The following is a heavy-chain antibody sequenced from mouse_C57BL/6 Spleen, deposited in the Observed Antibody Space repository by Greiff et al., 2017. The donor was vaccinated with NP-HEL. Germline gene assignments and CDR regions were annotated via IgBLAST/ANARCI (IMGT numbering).Heavy chain of an antibody. D-gene: IGHD3-3*01. CDR1: GYTFTSYW. V-gene: IGHV1-69*01. Sequence: QVQLQQPGAELVMPGASVKLSCKASGYTFTSYWMHWVKQRPGQGLEWIGEIDPSDSYTNYNQKFKDKATLTVDKSSSTAYMQLSSLTSEDSAVYYCARRRATPYYFDYWGQGTTLTVSS. CDR2: IDPSDSYT. CDR3: ARRRATPYYFDY. J-gene: IGHJ2*01.